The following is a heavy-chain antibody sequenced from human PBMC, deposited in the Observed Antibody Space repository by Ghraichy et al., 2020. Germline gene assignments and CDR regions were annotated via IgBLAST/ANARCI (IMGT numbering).Heavy chain of an antibody. CDR1: GDSITTNNHF. D-gene: IGHD2-8*01. CDR3: ARRGRFCTDAICYTPFDF. CDR2: VYYSGTT. Sequence: SQTLSLTCTVSGDSITTNNHFWGWIRQPPGQGLEWIGNVYYSGTTSYNPSLKSRVTISVDPSKNQFSLKLTSVTAADTAVYFCARRGRFCTDAICYTPFDFWGQGTLVTVSS. V-gene: IGHV4-39*01. J-gene: IGHJ4*02.